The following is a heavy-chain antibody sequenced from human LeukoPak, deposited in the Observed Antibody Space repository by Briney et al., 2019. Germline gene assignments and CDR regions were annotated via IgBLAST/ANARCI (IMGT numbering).Heavy chain of an antibody. V-gene: IGHV4-31*03. Sequence: PSETLSLTCTVSGGSISSGGYYWSWIRQHPGKGLEWIGYIYYSGSTYYNPSLKSRVTISVDTSKNQFSQKLSSVTAADTAVYYCARAVDTDFFDYWGQGTLVTVSS. CDR1: GGSISSGGYY. D-gene: IGHD5-18*01. J-gene: IGHJ4*02. CDR2: IYYSGST. CDR3: ARAVDTDFFDY.